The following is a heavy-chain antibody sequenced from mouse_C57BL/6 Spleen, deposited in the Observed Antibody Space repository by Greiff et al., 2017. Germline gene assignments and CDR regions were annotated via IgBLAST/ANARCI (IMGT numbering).Heavy chain of an antibody. J-gene: IGHJ4*01. CDR2: IDPETGGT. CDR1: GYTFTDYE. Sequence: VQLQQSGAELVRPGASVTLSCKASGYTFTDYEMHWVKQTPVHGLEWIGAIDPETGGTAYNQKFKGKAILTADKSSSTAYMELRSLTSEDSAVYCCTRVGLLRGYAMDYWGQGTSVTVSS. D-gene: IGHD2-3*01. CDR3: TRVGLLRGYAMDY. V-gene: IGHV1-15*01.